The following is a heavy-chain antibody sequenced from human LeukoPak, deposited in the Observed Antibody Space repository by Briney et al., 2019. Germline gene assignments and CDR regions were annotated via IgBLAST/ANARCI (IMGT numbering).Heavy chain of an antibody. D-gene: IGHD6-19*01. V-gene: IGHV4-34*01. J-gene: IGHJ6*03. CDR3: ARARRIIAVAGTNYYYYMDV. CDR2: INHNGRT. CDR1: NGSFSGHY. Sequence: PAETLSLTCAVYNGSFSGHYWSWIRQPPGKGLEWIGEINHNGRTTYKPSLKSRVTISVDTSKNQFSLKLSSVTAADTAVYYCARARRIIAVAGTNYYYYMDVWGKGTTVTVSS.